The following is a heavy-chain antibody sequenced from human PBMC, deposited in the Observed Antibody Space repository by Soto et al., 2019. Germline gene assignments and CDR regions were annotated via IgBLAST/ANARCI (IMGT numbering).Heavy chain of an antibody. V-gene: IGHV3-21*01. J-gene: IGHJ5*02. CDR1: TFSMYS. CDR3: TRDKGGSYDSLFGP. D-gene: IGHD1-26*01. Sequence: EVQVVESGGGLVKPGGSLRLSCNFTFSMYSMNWVRQAPGKGLEWVASISSGSAFIKYADSVKGRFSISSDNAKHSVSLQISSPRAEDTAMYYCTRDKGGSYDSLFGPWGRRTLVTVSS. CDR2: ISSGSAFI.